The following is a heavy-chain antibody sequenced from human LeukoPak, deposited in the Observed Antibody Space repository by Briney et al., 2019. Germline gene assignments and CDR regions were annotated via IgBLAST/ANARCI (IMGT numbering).Heavy chain of an antibody. V-gene: IGHV1-8*01. CDR2: MNPNSGNT. CDR1: GYTFTSYD. J-gene: IGHJ4*02. CDR3: ARGFYCTSTSCYAQYFDY. D-gene: IGHD2-2*01. Sequence: ASVKVSCKASGYTFTSYDINWVRQATGQGLEWMGWMNPNSGNTGCAQKFQGRVNMTRNTSISTAYMELSSLRSVDTAVYYCARGFYCTSTSCYAQYFDYWGQGALVTVSS.